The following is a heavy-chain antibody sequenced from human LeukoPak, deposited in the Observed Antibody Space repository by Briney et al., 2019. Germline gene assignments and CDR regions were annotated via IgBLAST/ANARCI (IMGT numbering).Heavy chain of an antibody. Sequence: SETLSLTCTVSGGLISSYYWSWIRQPPGKGLEWIGYIYYSGSTNFNPSLKSRVTISVDTSKNQFSLKLSSVTAADTAVYYCARSSSGYYFDYWGQGTLVTVFS. D-gene: IGHD3-22*01. CDR1: GGLISSYY. J-gene: IGHJ4*02. CDR3: ARSSSGYYFDY. V-gene: IGHV4-59*01. CDR2: IYYSGST.